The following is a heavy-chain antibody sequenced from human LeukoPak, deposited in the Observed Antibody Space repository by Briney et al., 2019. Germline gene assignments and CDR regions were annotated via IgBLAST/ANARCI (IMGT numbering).Heavy chain of an antibody. CDR1: GYSFTDFY. D-gene: IGHD2-15*01. V-gene: IGHV1-2*02. Sequence: ASVKVSCKASGYSFTDFYIHWVRQAPGQGLEWMGWSSPHSGGTKHAQKFQDRITMTTDTSITTAYMELSSLRSDDTAVYYCARDIGNTCDIATCSPINKFDPWGQGTRVTVSS. CDR3: ARDIGNTCDIATCSPINKFDP. J-gene: IGHJ5*02. CDR2: SSPHSGGT.